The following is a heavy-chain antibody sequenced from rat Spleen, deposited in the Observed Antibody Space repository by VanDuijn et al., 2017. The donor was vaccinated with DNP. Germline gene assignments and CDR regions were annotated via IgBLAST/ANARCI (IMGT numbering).Heavy chain of an antibody. D-gene: IGHD1-4*01. CDR2: INYDGGRA. V-gene: IGHV5-22*01. CDR1: GFTFSDYY. J-gene: IGHJ2*01. Sequence: EVQLVESGGGLVQPGRSLKISCAASGFTFSDYYMAWVRQAPTKGLAWVAYINYDGGRAFYGDSVRGRFTISRDNAKSTLYLHMNSLRSEDMATYYCARHVLPLRVWDYWGQGVTVTVSS. CDR3: ARHVLPLRVWDY.